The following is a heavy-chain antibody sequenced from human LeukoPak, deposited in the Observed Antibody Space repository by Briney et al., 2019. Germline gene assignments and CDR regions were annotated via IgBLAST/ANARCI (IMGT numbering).Heavy chain of an antibody. Sequence: SETLSLTCTVSGGSISSYYWSWIRQPPGKGLEWIGYIYYSRSTNYNPSLKSRVTTSVDTSKNQFSLKLSSVTAADTAVYYCARHRYYYDSSGYTYYFDYWGQGTLVTVSS. CDR1: GGSISSYY. D-gene: IGHD3-22*01. J-gene: IGHJ4*02. CDR2: IYYSRST. V-gene: IGHV4-59*08. CDR3: ARHRYYYDSSGYTYYFDY.